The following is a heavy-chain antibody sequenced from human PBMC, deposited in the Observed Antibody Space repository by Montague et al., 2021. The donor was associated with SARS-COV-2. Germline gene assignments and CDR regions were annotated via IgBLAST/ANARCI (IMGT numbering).Heavy chain of an antibody. Sequence: PALVKPTQTLTLTCNFSGFSLTTSGMGVGWMRQSPGKALEWLALMYWNDDKRYSPSLKTRLTLTKDTSKNQVVLTMTNMDPVDTATYYCIQRASVAGGPYYFDHWGQGTLVTVSS. V-gene: IGHV2-5*01. CDR1: GFSLTTSGMG. J-gene: IGHJ4*02. CDR2: MYWNDDK. CDR3: IQRASVAGGPYYFDH. D-gene: IGHD6-19*01.